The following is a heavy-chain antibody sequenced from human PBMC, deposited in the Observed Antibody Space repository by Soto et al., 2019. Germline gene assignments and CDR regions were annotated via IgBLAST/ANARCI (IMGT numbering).Heavy chain of an antibody. CDR2: ISYDGSVE. D-gene: IGHD6-13*01. Sequence: GSLRLSCAASGFTFSSYGMHCVRQAPGKGLEWVAVISYDGSVEYYADSVKGRFTISRDNSKNTLYLEMNSLRTEDTAVYYCAKETQQLAYDYWGQGTLVTVSS. CDR3: AKETQQLAYDY. CDR1: GFTFSSYG. J-gene: IGHJ4*02. V-gene: IGHV3-30*18.